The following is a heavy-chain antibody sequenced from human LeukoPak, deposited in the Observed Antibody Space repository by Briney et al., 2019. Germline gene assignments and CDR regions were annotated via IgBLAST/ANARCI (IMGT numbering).Heavy chain of an antibody. CDR3: ARDSLFVTRGVTGMPFDY. Sequence: SQTPSLTCAISGDCVSSNSAAWNWIRQSPSRGLEWLGRTYYRSKWYNDYAVSVKSRITINPDTSKNQFSLQLNSVTPEDTAVYYCARDSLFVTRGVTGMPFDYWGQGTLVTVSS. D-gene: IGHD3-10*01. J-gene: IGHJ4*02. V-gene: IGHV6-1*01. CDR1: GDCVSSNSAA. CDR2: TYYRSKWYN.